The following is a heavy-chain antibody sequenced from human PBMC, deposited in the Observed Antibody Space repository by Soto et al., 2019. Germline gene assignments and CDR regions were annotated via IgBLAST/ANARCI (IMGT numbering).Heavy chain of an antibody. CDR1: GFTFSSYG. CDR3: ARDPTLPMTTVTIRERQGGSVNDAFDI. D-gene: IGHD4-17*01. J-gene: IGHJ3*02. CDR2: IWYDGSNK. V-gene: IGHV3-33*01. Sequence: HGGSLRLSCAASGFTFSSYGMHWVRQAPGKGLEWVAVIWYDGSNKYYADSVKGRFTISRDNSKNTLYLQMNSLRAEDTAVYYCARDPTLPMTTVTIRERQGGSVNDAFDIWGQGTMVTVSS.